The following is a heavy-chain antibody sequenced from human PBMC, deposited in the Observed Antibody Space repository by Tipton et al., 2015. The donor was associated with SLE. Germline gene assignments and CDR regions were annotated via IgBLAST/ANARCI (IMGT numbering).Heavy chain of an antibody. D-gene: IGHD3-3*02. V-gene: IGHV4-4*02. CDR3: ARGIFSAGGY. CDR2: INHSGST. CDR1: GGSIISSSW. Sequence: TLSLTCAVSGGSIISSSWWSWVRQPPGKGLEWIGEINHSGSTNYNPSLKSRVTISVDTSKNQFSLKLSSVTAADTAVYYCARGIFSAGGYWGQGTLVTVSS. J-gene: IGHJ4*02.